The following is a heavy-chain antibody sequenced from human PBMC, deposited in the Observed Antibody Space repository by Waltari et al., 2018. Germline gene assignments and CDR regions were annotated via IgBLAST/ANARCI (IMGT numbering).Heavy chain of an antibody. Sequence: VQLVESGGVLVQPGVSLGLSCAASGFTFSSYAMSWVRQAPWQGLEWGSAISVSGGSTYKVDSVKGRYTIAREKSKNTMDRRMDSRRAEETAVDYWAKAGAKWELPPLDYWGQGTLVTVSS. D-gene: IGHD1-26*01. CDR1: GFTFSSYA. CDR2: ISVSGGST. J-gene: IGHJ4*02. V-gene: IGHV3-23*02. CDR3: AKAGAKWELPPLDY.